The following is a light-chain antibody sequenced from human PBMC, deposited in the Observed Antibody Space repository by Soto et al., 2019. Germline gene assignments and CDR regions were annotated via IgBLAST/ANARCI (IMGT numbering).Light chain of an antibody. CDR1: QDVSDF. V-gene: IGKV1-9*01. CDR3: QYLNGAPTIT. Sequence: DIHLTQSPSILSASVGDRVTLTCRASQDVSDFLAWYQHAPAKAPKLLIYGGYTLQSGVPSRFSGSGSGTEYSLTITSLQPEDFATYYCQYLNGAPTITFGQGTRLEIK. CDR2: GGY. J-gene: IGKJ5*01.